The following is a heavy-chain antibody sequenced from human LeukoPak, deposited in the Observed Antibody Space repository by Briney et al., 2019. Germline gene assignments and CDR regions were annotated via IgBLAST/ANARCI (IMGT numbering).Heavy chain of an antibody. CDR3: ARVGPSGYPDY. D-gene: IGHD3-3*01. CDR2: IYYSGST. J-gene: IGHJ4*02. Sequence: SETLSLTCTVSGGSISSYYWSWIRQPPGKGLEWIGYIYYSGSTYYNPSLKSRVTISVDTSKNQFSLKLSSVTAADTAVYYCARVGPSGYPDYWGQGTLVTVSS. V-gene: IGHV4-59*12. CDR1: GGSISSYY.